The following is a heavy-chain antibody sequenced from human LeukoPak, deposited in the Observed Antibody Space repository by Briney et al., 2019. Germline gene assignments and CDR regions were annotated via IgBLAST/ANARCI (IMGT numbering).Heavy chain of an antibody. J-gene: IGHJ4*02. V-gene: IGHV4-39*01. CDR1: GASISSSNYY. CDR3: ARHPDLDY. Sequence: SETLPLTCTVSGASISSSNYYWGWIRQPPGKGLEWIASINYSGSTYYNPSLKSRVTISVDTSKNQFSLKLSSMTAADTAVYYCARHPDLDYWGQGILVTVSS. CDR2: INYSGST.